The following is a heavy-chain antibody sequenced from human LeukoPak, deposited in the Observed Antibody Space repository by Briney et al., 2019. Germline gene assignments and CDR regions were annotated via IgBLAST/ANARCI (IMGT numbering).Heavy chain of an antibody. V-gene: IGHV1-8*01. Sequence: ASVKVSCKASGYTFTSYDTNWVRQATGQGLEWMGWMNPNSGNTGYAQKFQGSVTMTRNTSISTAYMELSSLRSEDTAVYYCARPGYSSGHDAFDIWGQGTMVTVSS. CDR2: MNPNSGNT. J-gene: IGHJ3*02. CDR1: GYTFTSYD. D-gene: IGHD6-25*01. CDR3: ARPGYSSGHDAFDI.